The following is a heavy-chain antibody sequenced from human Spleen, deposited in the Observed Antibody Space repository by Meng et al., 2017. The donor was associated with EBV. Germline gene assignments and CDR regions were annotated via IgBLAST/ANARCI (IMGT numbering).Heavy chain of an antibody. CDR2: INADYGNT. J-gene: IGHJ4*02. D-gene: IGHD5-24*01. Sequence: QVQVLQSGAEVKKPGASVKVSCKASGYTFTSYSMHWVRQAPGQRLEWMGWINADYGNTKYSQKFQGRVTITRDTSASTAYMEVSSLISEDTAVYYCARGVEMATSVAYFDYWGQGTLVTVSS. CDR3: ARGVEMATSVAYFDY. CDR1: GYTFTSYS. V-gene: IGHV1-3*01.